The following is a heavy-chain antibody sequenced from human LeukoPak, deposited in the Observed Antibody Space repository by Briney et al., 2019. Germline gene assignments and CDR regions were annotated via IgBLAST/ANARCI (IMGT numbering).Heavy chain of an antibody. CDR2: IWYDGSNK. D-gene: IGHD3-9*01. CDR3: ARDRRLTGWLFDY. J-gene: IGHJ4*02. CDR1: GFTFSSYS. Sequence: GGSLRLSCAASGFTFSSYSMNWVRQAPGKGLEWVAVIWYDGSNKYYADSVKGRFTISRDNSKNTLYLQMNSLRAEDTAVYYCARDRRLTGWLFDYWGQGTLVTVSS. V-gene: IGHV3-33*08.